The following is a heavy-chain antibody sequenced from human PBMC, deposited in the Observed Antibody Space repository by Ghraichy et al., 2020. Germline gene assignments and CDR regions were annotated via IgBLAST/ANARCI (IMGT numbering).Heavy chain of an antibody. D-gene: IGHD1-26*01. J-gene: IGHJ4*02. Sequence: SQTLSLTCTFSGGSISSYYWHWVRQPPGKGLEWIGYIRDSGNTNYNPSLRSRLTISIDTSRSQFSLILTSLTAADTAIYYCVRGGAGRGGFWGQGTLVTVSS. V-gene: IGHV4-59*08. CDR3: VRGGAGRGGF. CDR1: GGSISSYY. CDR2: IRDSGNT.